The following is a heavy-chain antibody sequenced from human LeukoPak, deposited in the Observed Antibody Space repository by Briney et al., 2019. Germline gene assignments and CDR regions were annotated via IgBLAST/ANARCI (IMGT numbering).Heavy chain of an antibody. D-gene: IGHD4-17*01. V-gene: IGHV3-9*01. CDR1: GFTFGDYA. CDR2: ISWTSGII. J-gene: IGHJ3*02. Sequence: GGSLRLSCAASGFTFGDYAMHWVRQAPGQGLEWVSGISWTSGIIGYADSVKGRFTISRDNSKNTLYLQMNSLRAEDTAVYYCAREGRGGDYAVDAFDIWGQGTMVTVSS. CDR3: AREGRGGDYAVDAFDI.